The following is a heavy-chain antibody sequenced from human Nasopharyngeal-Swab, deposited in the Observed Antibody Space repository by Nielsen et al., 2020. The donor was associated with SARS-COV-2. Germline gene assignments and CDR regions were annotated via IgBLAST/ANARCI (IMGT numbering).Heavy chain of an antibody. CDR2: IFYSGST. V-gene: IGHV4-59*08. CDR3: ARLLSGTKPPHDAFDI. D-gene: IGHD1-26*01. CDR1: GGSISSYY. J-gene: IGHJ3*02. Sequence: SETLSITCTVSGGSISSYYWSWIRQPPGKGLEWIGHIFYSGSTNYNPSLKSRVTISIDTSRNQFSLKLSSVTAADTAVYYCARLLSGTKPPHDAFDIWGQGTMVTVSS.